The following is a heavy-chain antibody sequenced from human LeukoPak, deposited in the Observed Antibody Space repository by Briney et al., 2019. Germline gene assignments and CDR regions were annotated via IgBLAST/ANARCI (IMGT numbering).Heavy chain of an antibody. CDR3: ARVFPGYCSSTSCYYFDY. Sequence: SVKVSCKASGGTFSSYAISRVRQAPGQGLEWMGRIIPILGIANYAQKFQGRVTITADKSTSTAYMELSSLRSEDTAVYYCARVFPGYCSSTSCYYFDYWGQGTLVTVSS. V-gene: IGHV1-69*04. D-gene: IGHD2-2*01. CDR2: IIPILGIA. CDR1: GGTFSSYA. J-gene: IGHJ4*02.